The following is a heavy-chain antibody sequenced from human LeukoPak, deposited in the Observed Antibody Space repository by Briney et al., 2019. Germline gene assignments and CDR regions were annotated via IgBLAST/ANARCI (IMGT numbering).Heavy chain of an antibody. Sequence: GGSLRLSCAASGFTFSSYSMNWVRQAPGKGLEWVSSISSSSSYIYYADSVKGRFTISRNNAKNSLYLQMNSLRAEDTAVYYCATLLDSGWYSPAIDYWGQGTLVTVSS. CDR1: GFTFSSYS. CDR2: ISSSSSYI. CDR3: ATLLDSGWYSPAIDY. D-gene: IGHD6-19*01. J-gene: IGHJ4*02. V-gene: IGHV3-21*01.